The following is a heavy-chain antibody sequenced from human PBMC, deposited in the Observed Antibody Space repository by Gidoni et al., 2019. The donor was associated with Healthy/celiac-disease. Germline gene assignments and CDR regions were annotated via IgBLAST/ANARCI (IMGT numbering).Heavy chain of an antibody. CDR2: INSDGSST. V-gene: IGHV3-74*01. CDR1: GFTCSSYW. D-gene: IGHD1-26*01. J-gene: IGHJ4*02. CDR3: ATGVSGSREHFDY. Sequence: EVQLVESGGGLVQPGGSLRLSCAASGFTCSSYWMHLVRQGPGKGLVWVSRINSDGSSTNYADSVKGRFTISRDNAKNTLYLQMNSLRAEDTAVYYCATGVSGSREHFDYWGQGTLVTVSS.